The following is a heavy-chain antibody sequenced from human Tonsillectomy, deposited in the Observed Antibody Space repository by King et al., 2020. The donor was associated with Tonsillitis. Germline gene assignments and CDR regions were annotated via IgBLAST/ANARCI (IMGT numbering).Heavy chain of an antibody. CDR3: ARDSYYYGSGSYYAWYFDL. CDR2: IYYSGST. Sequence: QLQESGPGLVKPSQTLSLTCAVSGGSISSGGYSWSWIRQPPGKGLEWIGYIYYSGSTYYNPSLKSRVTISVDTSKNQFSLKLSSVTAADTAVYYCARDSYYYGSGSYYAWYFDLWGRGTLVTVSS. V-gene: IGHV4-30-4*07. CDR1: GGSISSGGYS. J-gene: IGHJ2*01. D-gene: IGHD3-10*01.